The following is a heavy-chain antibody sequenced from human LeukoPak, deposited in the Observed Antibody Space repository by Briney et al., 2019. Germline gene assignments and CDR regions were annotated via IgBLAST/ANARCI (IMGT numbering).Heavy chain of an antibody. Sequence: GESLKISCKGSGYSFTSYWIGWVRQMPGKGLEWMGIIYPGDSDTRYSPSFQGQVTISADKSISTAYLQWSSLKASDTAMYYCARVPSSYAGFWSGYYPYYFDYWGQGTLVTVSS. CDR3: ARVPSSYAGFWSGYYPYYFDY. D-gene: IGHD3-3*01. J-gene: IGHJ4*02. CDR2: IYPGDSDT. CDR1: GYSFTSYW. V-gene: IGHV5-51*01.